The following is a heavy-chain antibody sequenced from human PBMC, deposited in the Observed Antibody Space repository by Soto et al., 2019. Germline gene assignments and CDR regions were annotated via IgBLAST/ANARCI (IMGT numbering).Heavy chain of an antibody. D-gene: IGHD3-10*01. CDR1: GGTFNTYA. Sequence: QVQLVQSGAEMKKPGSSVKVSCQSSGGTFNTYAMNWVRQAPGQGPEWMGDISPMFGADNYAPKFQGRVTITADESTGTSYMHLSSLTSEDTALYFCAREVQVHTPAFVYWGQGTLVTVSS. J-gene: IGHJ4*02. V-gene: IGHV1-69*19. CDR3: AREVQVHTPAFVY. CDR2: ISPMFGAD.